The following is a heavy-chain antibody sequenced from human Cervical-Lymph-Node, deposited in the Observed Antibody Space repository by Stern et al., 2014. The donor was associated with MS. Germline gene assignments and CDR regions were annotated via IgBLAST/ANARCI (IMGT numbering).Heavy chain of an antibody. Sequence: QMQLVQSGNEVKKPGASVKVSCEASGYTFTSYGISWVRQAPGQGLEWMGWISAYNGNTNYEQKFQDRVTMTTDTSTSTVYMELRNLRSDDAALYYCARAAGILDFWGQGTLVTVSS. CDR2: ISAYNGNT. CDR3: ARAAGILDF. D-gene: IGHD1-1*01. J-gene: IGHJ4*02. CDR1: GYTFTSYG. V-gene: IGHV1-18*01.